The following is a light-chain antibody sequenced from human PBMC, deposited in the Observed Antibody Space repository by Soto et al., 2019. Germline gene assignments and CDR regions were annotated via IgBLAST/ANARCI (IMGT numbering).Light chain of an antibody. CDR1: SSDVGGYNY. CDR2: DVS. J-gene: IGLJ2*01. CDR3: SSYTSRVV. V-gene: IGLV2-14*01. Sequence: QSVLPQPASVSGAPGQSITISCTGTSSDVGGYNYVSWYQQHPGKAPKLMIYDVSHRPSGVSNRFSGSNSGNTASLTISGLQAEDEADYYCSSYTSRVVFGGGTKLTVL.